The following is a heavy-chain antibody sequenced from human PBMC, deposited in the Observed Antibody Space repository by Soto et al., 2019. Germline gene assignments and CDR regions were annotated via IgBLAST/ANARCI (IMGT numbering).Heavy chain of an antibody. D-gene: IGHD3-9*01. CDR3: ARSILTGYLSQD. CDR2: IYYSGST. Sequence: PSETLSLTCTVSGGSISSSSYYWGWIRQPPGKGLEWIGSIYYSGSTYYNPSLKSRVTISVDTSKNQFSLKRSSVTAADTPFYYCARSILTGYLSQDWPQRTLVTVSS. V-gene: IGHV4-39*01. CDR1: GGSISSSSYY. J-gene: IGHJ4*02.